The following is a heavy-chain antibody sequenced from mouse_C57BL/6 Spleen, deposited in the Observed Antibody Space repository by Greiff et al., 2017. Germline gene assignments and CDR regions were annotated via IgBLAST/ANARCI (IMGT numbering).Heavy chain of an antibody. D-gene: IGHD2-1*01. CDR3: ARKATMVTTGFAY. Sequence: VQLQQSGPVLVKPGASVKMSCKASGYTFTDYYMNWVKQSHGKSLEWIGVINPYNGGTSYNQKFKGKATLTVDKSSSTAYMELNSLTSEDSAVYYCARKATMVTTGFAYWGQGTLVTVSA. V-gene: IGHV1-19*01. CDR1: GYTFTDYY. J-gene: IGHJ3*01. CDR2: INPYNGGT.